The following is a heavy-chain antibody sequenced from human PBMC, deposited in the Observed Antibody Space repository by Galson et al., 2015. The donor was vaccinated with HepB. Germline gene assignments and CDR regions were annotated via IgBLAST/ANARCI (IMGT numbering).Heavy chain of an antibody. D-gene: IGHD6-6*01. Sequence: SLRLSCAASGFTFGGYTMHWVRQAPGKGLQWVAIISHDGTNKDYADLAKGRFTISRDTSYNTLFLQMNSLTAEDTALYYCVRGRQLDFWGQGTLVTVSP. V-gene: IGHV3-30*01. CDR3: VRGRQLDF. J-gene: IGHJ4*02. CDR1: GFTFGGYT. CDR2: ISHDGTNK.